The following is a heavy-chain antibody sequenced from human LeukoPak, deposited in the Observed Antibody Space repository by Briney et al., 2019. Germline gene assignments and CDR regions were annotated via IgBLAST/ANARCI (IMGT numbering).Heavy chain of an antibody. CDR1: GGSFSGYY. CDR3: ARRYYDSSGYYLSRVYYYYMDV. Sequence: PSETLSLTCAVYGGSFSGYYWSWIRQPPGKGLEWIGEINHSGSTNYNPSLKSRVTISVDTSKNQFSLKLSSVTAADTAVYYCARRYYDSSGYYLSRVYYYYMDVWGKGTTVTISS. J-gene: IGHJ6*03. V-gene: IGHV4-34*01. D-gene: IGHD3-22*01. CDR2: INHSGST.